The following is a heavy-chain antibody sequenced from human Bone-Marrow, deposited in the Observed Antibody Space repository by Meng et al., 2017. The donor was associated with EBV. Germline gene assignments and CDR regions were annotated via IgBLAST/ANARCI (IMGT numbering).Heavy chain of an antibody. CDR3: AHRRSDSGWFGY. V-gene: IGHV2-5*02. D-gene: IGHD6-19*01. CDR1: GFSLSTSGMG. Sequence: HITLKDSCPTVINPTQTLTLTCTFSGFSLSTSGMGVAWIRQPPGKALEWLALIYWDDETRYSPALKNRLTVTKDSSKNQVVFRMANLDPADTATYYCAHRRSDSGWFGYWGQGTLVTVSS. CDR2: IYWDDET. J-gene: IGHJ4*02.